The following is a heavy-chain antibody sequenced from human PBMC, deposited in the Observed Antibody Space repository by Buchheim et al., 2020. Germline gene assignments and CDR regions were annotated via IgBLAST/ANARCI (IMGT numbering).Heavy chain of an antibody. D-gene: IGHD3-3*01. J-gene: IGHJ4*02. V-gene: IGHV1-58*01. Sequence: QMQLVQSGPEVKKPGTSVKVSCKASGFTFTSSAVQWVRQARGQRLEWIGWIVVGSGNTNYAQKFQERVTITRDMSTSTAYMELSSLRSEDTAVYYCAAAIVGRSGYFSFDYWGQGTL. CDR1: GFTFTSSA. CDR2: IVVGSGNT. CDR3: AAAIVGRSGYFSFDY.